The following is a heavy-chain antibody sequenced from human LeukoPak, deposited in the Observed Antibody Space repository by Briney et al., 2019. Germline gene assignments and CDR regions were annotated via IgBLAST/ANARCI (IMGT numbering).Heavy chain of an antibody. CDR3: ARMFQYYYMDV. CDR1: GGSISSYY. V-gene: IGHV4-59*01. D-gene: IGHD3-10*02. Sequence: SETLSLTCTVSGGSISSYYWSWIRQPPGKGLAWIGYIYSSGSTNYNPSLKSRATISVDTSRNQFSLKLSSVTDADTAMYYCARMFQYYYMDVWGKGTTVTVSS. CDR2: IYSSGST. J-gene: IGHJ6*03.